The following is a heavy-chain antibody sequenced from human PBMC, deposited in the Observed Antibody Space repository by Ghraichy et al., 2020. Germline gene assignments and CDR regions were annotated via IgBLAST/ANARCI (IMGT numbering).Heavy chain of an antibody. J-gene: IGHJ4*02. CDR3: ARDSFWGDGRTFDY. V-gene: IGHV3-53*01. CDR1: GFTVSSNH. Sequence: GGSLRLSCAASGFTVSSNHMSWFRQAPGKGLEWVSVIYSGGSTFYADSVKGRFTISGDNSKNTLYLQMNSLRAEDTAVYYCARDSFWGDGRTFDYWGQGTLVTVSS. CDR2: IYSGGST. D-gene: IGHD5-24*01.